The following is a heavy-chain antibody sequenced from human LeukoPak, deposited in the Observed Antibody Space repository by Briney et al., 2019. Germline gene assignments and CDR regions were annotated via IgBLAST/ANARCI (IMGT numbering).Heavy chain of an antibody. CDR1: GFIFNTCA. Sequence: GGSLRLSCAAAGFIFNTCAMSWVRQAPGKGLEWVSAIRGSGTGTYYADSVKGRFTISRDNSKNTLYLQMNSLRAEDSAVYYCAKSPLPPCTEGGCYPFDYWGQGILVTVSS. V-gene: IGHV3-23*01. CDR3: AKSPLPPCTEGGCYPFDY. J-gene: IGHJ4*02. CDR2: IRGSGTGT. D-gene: IGHD2-8*01.